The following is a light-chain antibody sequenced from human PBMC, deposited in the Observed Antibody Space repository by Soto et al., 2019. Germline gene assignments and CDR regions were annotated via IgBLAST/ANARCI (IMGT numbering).Light chain of an antibody. CDR3: QQRSDWPST. CDR2: DAS. Sequence: EIVLTQSPATLSLSPGDRATLSCRASQSVGSYLGWYQQRPGQAPRLLIYDASNRATCIPARFSGSGSGTDFPLTISSLEPEDFAVYYCQQRSDWPSTFGGGTKVEIK. J-gene: IGKJ4*01. V-gene: IGKV3-11*01. CDR1: QSVGSY.